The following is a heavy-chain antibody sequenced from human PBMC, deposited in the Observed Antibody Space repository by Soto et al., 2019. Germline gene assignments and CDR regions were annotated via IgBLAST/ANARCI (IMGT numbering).Heavy chain of an antibody. J-gene: IGHJ4*02. CDR2: ISYDGSNK. CDR1: GFTFSSYG. CDR3: AKAPSRITMIVVVTLPDY. V-gene: IGHV3-30*18. Sequence: QVQLVESGGGVVQPGRSLRLSCAASGFTFSSYGMHWVRQAPGKGLEWVAVISYDGSNKYYADSVKGRFTISRDNSKNTLYMQKNSLRAEDTAVYYCAKAPSRITMIVVVTLPDYGGQGTLVTVSS. D-gene: IGHD3-22*01.